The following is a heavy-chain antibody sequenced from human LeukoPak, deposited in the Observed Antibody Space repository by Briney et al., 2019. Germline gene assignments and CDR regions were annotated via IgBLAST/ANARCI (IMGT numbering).Heavy chain of an antibody. CDR2: IIPILGIA. CDR1: GGTFSSYA. V-gene: IGHV1-69*04. D-gene: IGHD7-27*01. Sequence: ASVKVSCKASGGTFSSYAISWVRQAPGQGLEWMGRIIPILGIANYAQKFQGRVTITADKSTSTAYMELSSLRSEDTAVYYCAKSHWGHRYHFDYWGQGTLVTVSS. J-gene: IGHJ4*02. CDR3: AKSHWGHRYHFDY.